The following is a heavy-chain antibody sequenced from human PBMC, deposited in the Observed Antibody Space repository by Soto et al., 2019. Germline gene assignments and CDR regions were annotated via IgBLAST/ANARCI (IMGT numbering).Heavy chain of an antibody. D-gene: IGHD3-3*01. CDR2: IRSKGNNYAT. J-gene: IGHJ6*03. V-gene: IGHV3-73*01. CDR1: GFTFSGSA. Sequence: GGSLRLSCAASGFTFSGSAMHWVRQASGKGLEWIGRIRSKGNNYATAYGASLKGRFTISRDDSKNTAYLQMNSLNTEDTAVYYCSRQASDFWSGKPQYYMDVWGKGTTVTVSS. CDR3: SRQASDFWSGKPQYYMDV.